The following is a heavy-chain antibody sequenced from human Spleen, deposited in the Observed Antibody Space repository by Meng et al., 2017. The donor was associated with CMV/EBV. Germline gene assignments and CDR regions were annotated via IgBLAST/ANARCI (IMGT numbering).Heavy chain of an antibody. V-gene: IGHV3-23*01. J-gene: IGHJ4*02. CDR3: AKGTLFGYCFDY. Sequence: GESLKISCAASGFTFSSYAMSWVRQAPGKGLEWVSTMSGSGGSTYYADSVKGRFTISRDNSKSTLYLQMNSLRVEDTAIYYCAKGTLFGYCFDYWGQGALVTVSS. CDR2: MSGSGGST. D-gene: IGHD2-2*03. CDR1: GFTFSSYA.